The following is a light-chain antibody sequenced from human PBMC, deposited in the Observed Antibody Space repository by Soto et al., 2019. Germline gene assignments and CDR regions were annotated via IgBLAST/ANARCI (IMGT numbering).Light chain of an antibody. Sequence: EVVLTQSPGTLSLSPGEKATLSCRASLSVRSRYLAWYQRKPGQAPRLLIYGSSSRATGIPDRFSGSGSGTDFTLTISRLEPEDFAVYYCQQYYNSPWTFGQGTKVEIK. CDR3: QQYYNSPWT. J-gene: IGKJ1*01. CDR1: LSVRSRY. V-gene: IGKV3-20*01. CDR2: GSS.